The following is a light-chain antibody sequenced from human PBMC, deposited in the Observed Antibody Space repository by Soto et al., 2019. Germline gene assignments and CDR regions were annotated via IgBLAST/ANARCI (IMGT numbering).Light chain of an antibody. CDR3: QSYDTSLNDLEGV. CDR1: SSNIGAGYD. CDR2: GDT. V-gene: IGLV1-40*01. Sequence: QSVLTQPPSVSGAQGQRVTISCTGSSSNIGAGYDVHWYQVVPGTAPKLLIYGDTNRPSGVPDRFSGSKSGSSASLAITGLQAEDEADYYCQSYDTSLNDLEGVFGGGTKLTVL. J-gene: IGLJ3*02.